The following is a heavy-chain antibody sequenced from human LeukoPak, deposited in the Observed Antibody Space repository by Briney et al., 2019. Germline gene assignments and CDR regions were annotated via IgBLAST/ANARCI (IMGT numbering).Heavy chain of an antibody. CDR3: ARWASNYDILTGYSYYYYGMDV. J-gene: IGHJ6*02. CDR1: GFTFSSYS. CDR2: ISSSSSTI. Sequence: GSLRLSCAASGFTFSSYSMNWVRQAPGKGLEWVSYISSSSSTIYYADSVKGRFTISRDNAKNSLYLQMNSLRAEDTAVYYCARWASNYDILTGYSYYYYGMDVWGQGTTVTVSS. V-gene: IGHV3-48*04. D-gene: IGHD3-9*01.